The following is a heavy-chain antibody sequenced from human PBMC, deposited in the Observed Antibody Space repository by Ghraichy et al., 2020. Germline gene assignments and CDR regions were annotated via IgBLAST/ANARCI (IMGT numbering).Heavy chain of an antibody. D-gene: IGHD3-3*01. V-gene: IGHV3-48*01. CDR2: ISSGSSTI. Sequence: GGSLRLSCAASGFTFSSYSMNWVRQAPGKGLEWISYISSGSSTIYHADSVKGRFTISRDNAKNSLYLQMNSLRAEDTAVYYCARSIGSYGFLEWLSRFYFDYWGQGTLVTVSS. CDR1: GFTFSSYS. J-gene: IGHJ4*02. CDR3: ARSIGSYGFLEWLSRFYFDY.